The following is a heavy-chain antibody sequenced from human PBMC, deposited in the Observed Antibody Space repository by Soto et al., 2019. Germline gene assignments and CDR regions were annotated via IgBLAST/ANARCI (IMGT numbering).Heavy chain of an antibody. V-gene: IGHV2-70*12. CDR2: IDWDDDK. D-gene: IGHD2-2*01. J-gene: IGHJ5*02. CDR1: GFSLSTSGMC. CDR3: ALIKDCSRTDCYLASFDP. Sequence: SGPTLVNPTQTLTLTCTFSGFSLSTSGMCVSWIRQPPGKALEWLALIDWDDDKYYSTSLKTRLTISKDTSKNQVVLTMTNMEPVESATYYCALIKDCSRTDCYLASFDPWGQGTLVTVSS.